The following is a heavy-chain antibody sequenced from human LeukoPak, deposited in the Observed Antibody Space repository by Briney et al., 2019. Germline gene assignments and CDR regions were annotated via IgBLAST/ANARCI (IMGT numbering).Heavy chain of an antibody. CDR3: ARDLDRYCSGGSCYSPGDY. CDR2: ISYDGSNK. V-gene: IGHV3-30*04. D-gene: IGHD2-15*01. Sequence: PGGSLRLSCAASGFTFSSYAMHWVRQAPGKGLEWVAVISYDGSNKYYAASVKGRFTISRDNSKNTLYLQMNSLRAEDTAVYYCARDLDRYCSGGSCYSPGDYWGQGTLVTVSS. CDR1: GFTFSSYA. J-gene: IGHJ4*02.